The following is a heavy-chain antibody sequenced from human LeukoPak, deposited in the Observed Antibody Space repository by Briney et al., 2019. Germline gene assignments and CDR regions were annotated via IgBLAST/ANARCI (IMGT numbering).Heavy chain of an antibody. J-gene: IGHJ6*03. CDR3: ARDPYSGNYGNYYYYYMDV. V-gene: IGHV3-7*01. D-gene: IGHD1-26*01. CDR1: GFTFSSYW. CDR2: IKQDGSEK. Sequence: PGGSLRLSRAASGFTFSSYWMSWVRQAPGKGLEWVANIKQDGSEKYYVDSVKGRFTISRDNAKNSLHLQMNSLGPEDTAVYYCARDPYSGNYGNYYYYYMDVWGKGTTVTISS.